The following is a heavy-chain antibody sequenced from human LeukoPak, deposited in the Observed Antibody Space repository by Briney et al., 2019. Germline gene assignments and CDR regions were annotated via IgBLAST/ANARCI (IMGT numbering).Heavy chain of an antibody. D-gene: IGHD3-10*01. J-gene: IGHJ4*02. CDR2: ISYDGSNK. V-gene: IGHV3-30*18. CDR1: GFTFSSYG. Sequence: GGSLRLSCAASGFTFSSYGMHWVRQAPGKGLEWVAVISYDGSNKYYADSVRGRFTISRDNSKNTLYLQMNSLRAEDTAVYYCAKDQETYYYGSGTFDYWGQGTLVTVSS. CDR3: AKDQETYYYGSGTFDY.